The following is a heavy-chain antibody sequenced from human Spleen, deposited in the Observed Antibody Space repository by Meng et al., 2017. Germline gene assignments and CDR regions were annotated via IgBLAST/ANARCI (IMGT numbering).Heavy chain of an antibody. V-gene: IGHV4-34*01. CDR3: ARGFKYYNWNDALDY. CDR1: GGSFSGYY. D-gene: IGHD1-1*01. Sequence: GSLRLSCAVYGGSFSGYYWSWIRQPPGKGLEWIGEINHSGSTNYNPSLKSRVTISVDTSKNQFSLKLSSVTAADTAVYYCARGFKYYNWNDALDYWGQGTLVTVSS. J-gene: IGHJ4*02. CDR2: INHSGST.